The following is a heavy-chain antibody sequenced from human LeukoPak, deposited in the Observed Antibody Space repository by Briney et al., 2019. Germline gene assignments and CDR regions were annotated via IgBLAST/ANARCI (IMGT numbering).Heavy chain of an antibody. CDR1: GYSISSGYY. Sequence: PSETLSLTCVVSGYSISSGYYWGWIRQPPGKGLEWIGSISHSADTYYNPSLRSRVTISEDTSKNQFSLNLSSVTAADTAVYYCARLGRYCSGSTCYPTSFGNWGQGTLVTVSS. D-gene: IGHD2-15*01. V-gene: IGHV4-38-2*01. J-gene: IGHJ4*02. CDR2: ISHSADT. CDR3: ARLGRYCSGSTCYPTSFGN.